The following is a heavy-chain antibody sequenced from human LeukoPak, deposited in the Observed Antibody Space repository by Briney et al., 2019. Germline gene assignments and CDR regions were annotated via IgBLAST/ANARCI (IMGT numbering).Heavy chain of an antibody. CDR3: ARDPSGSYYPRVSGALDI. CDR1: GFTFSSYS. J-gene: IGHJ3*02. V-gene: IGHV3-21*01. D-gene: IGHD1-26*01. Sequence: GGSLRLSCAASGFTFSSYSMNWVRQAPGKGLEWVSSISSIGSYIYYADSVKGRFTISRDNAKNSLYLQMDSLRAEDTAVYYCARDPSGSYYPRVSGALDIWGQGTMVTVSS. CDR2: ISSIGSYI.